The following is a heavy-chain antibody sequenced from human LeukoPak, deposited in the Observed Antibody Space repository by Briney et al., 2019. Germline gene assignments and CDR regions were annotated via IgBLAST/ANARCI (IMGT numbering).Heavy chain of an antibody. D-gene: IGHD3-22*01. J-gene: IGHJ4*02. CDR1: GGSISSGSYY. CDR3: ARNPITMIVGFDY. Sequence: PSETLSLTCTVSGGSISSGSYYWSWIRQPAGKGLEWIGRIYTSGSTNYNPSLKSRVTISVDTSKNQFSLKLSSVTAADTAVYYCARNPITMIVGFDYWGQGTLVTVSS. CDR2: IYTSGST. V-gene: IGHV4-61*02.